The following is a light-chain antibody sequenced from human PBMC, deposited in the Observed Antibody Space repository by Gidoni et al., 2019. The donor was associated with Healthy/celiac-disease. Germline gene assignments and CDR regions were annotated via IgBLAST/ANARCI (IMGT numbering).Light chain of an antibody. Sequence: QSALTQPASVSGSPGQSITISCTGTSSDVGSYNLVSWYQQHPGKALKLMIYEVSKRPSGVSNRFSGSKSGNTASLTISGLQAEDEADYYCCSYAGSSIVVFGGGTKLTVL. CDR1: SSDVGSYNL. J-gene: IGLJ2*01. CDR2: EVS. CDR3: CSYAGSSIVV. V-gene: IGLV2-23*02.